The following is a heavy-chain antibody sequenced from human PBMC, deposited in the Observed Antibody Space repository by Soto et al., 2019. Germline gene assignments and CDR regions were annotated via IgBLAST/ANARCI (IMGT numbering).Heavy chain of an antibody. CDR3: ARGRSHYYDSSGYYCAFDI. Sequence: ASVKVSCKASGYTFTSYGISWVRQAPGQGLERMGWISAYNGNTNYAQKLQGRVTMTTDTSTSTAYMELRSLRSDDTAVYYCARGRSHYYDSSGYYCAFDIWGQGTMVTVSS. V-gene: IGHV1-18*01. CDR2: ISAYNGNT. CDR1: GYTFTSYG. D-gene: IGHD3-22*01. J-gene: IGHJ3*02.